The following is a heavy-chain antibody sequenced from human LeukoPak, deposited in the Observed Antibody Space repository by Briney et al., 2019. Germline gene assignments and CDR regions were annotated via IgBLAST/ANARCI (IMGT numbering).Heavy chain of an antibody. V-gene: IGHV3-23*01. Sequence: GGSLRLSCAASGFTFSSYAMSWVRQAPGKGLEWVSAISGSGGSTYYADSVKGRFSISRDNSKNTLYLQMNSLRAEDTAVYYCAKSPRNLYDILTGYNWFDPWGQGTLVTVSS. J-gene: IGHJ5*02. CDR3: AKSPRNLYDILTGYNWFDP. D-gene: IGHD3-9*01. CDR2: ISGSGGST. CDR1: GFTFSSYA.